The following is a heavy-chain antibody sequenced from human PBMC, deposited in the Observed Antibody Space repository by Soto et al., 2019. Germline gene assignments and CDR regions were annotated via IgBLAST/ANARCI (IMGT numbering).Heavy chain of an antibody. CDR3: ARTTAVPNTLRSRYFFDY. D-gene: IGHD4-17*01. Sequence: ASGTLSLTRSVSGGSVSDKTYYWSWVRQPPGERLEWSGYVYYSGTTNYNPSLKSRVTISVDLSKNRFSLRLSSVTTADTALYYCARTTAVPNTLRSRYFFDYWGQGTLVTVSS. V-gene: IGHV4-61*01. CDR1: GGSVSDKTYY. J-gene: IGHJ4*02. CDR2: VYYSGTT.